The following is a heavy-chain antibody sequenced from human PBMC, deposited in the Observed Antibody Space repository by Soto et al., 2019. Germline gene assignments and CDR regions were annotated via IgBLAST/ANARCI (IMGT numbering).Heavy chain of an antibody. Sequence: QVQLVESGGGVAQPGRSLRLSCAASGFIFRTYGIHWVRQAPGKGLEWVALISYDGSNKYYADSVKGRFTISRDNSKNTLDLQMNSLRAEDTAVYYCAKDSLGHYVLAWYFDLWGRGTLVTVSS. V-gene: IGHV3-30*18. CDR3: AKDSLGHYVLAWYFDL. CDR1: GFIFRTYG. CDR2: ISYDGSNK. D-gene: IGHD3-16*01. J-gene: IGHJ2*01.